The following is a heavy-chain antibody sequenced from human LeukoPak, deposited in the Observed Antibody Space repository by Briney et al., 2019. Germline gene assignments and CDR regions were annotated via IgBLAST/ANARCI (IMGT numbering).Heavy chain of an antibody. D-gene: IGHD6-6*01. Sequence: GRSLRLSCAASGFTFDDYAMPWVRQAPGKGLEWVSGISWNSGSIGYADSVKGRFTISRDNAKNSLYLQMNSLRAEDTALYYCAKDSSRSIAARRDYYYYGMDVWGQGTTVTVSS. CDR1: GFTFDDYA. V-gene: IGHV3-9*01. CDR2: ISWNSGSI. CDR3: AKDSSRSIAARRDYYYYGMDV. J-gene: IGHJ6*02.